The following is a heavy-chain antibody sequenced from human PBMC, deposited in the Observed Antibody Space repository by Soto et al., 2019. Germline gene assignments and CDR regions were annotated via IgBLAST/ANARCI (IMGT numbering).Heavy chain of an antibody. CDR1: GFTFSSYA. J-gene: IGHJ4*02. V-gene: IGHV3-30-3*01. Sequence: VGSLRLSGAASGFTFSSYAMHWVRQAPGKGLEWVAVISYDGSNKYYADSVKGRFTISRDNSKNTLYLQMNSLRAEDTAVYYCARDPSIADPVYWGQGTLVTVSS. CDR3: ARDPSIADPVY. D-gene: IGHD6-6*01. CDR2: ISYDGSNK.